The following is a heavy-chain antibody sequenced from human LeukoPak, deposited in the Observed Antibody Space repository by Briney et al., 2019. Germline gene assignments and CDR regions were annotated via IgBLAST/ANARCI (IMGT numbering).Heavy chain of an antibody. D-gene: IGHD2-15*01. V-gene: IGHV1-46*01. CDR3: ARGGCSGGSCYSMPFDY. CDR2: INPSGGST. Sequence: ASVKVSCKASGYTFASNYMHWVRQAPGQGLEWMGKINPSGGSTTYAQKFQGRVSMTRDTSTSTVYMELSSLRSEDTAVYYCARGGCSGGSCYSMPFDYWGQGTLVTVSS. J-gene: IGHJ4*02. CDR1: GYTFASNY.